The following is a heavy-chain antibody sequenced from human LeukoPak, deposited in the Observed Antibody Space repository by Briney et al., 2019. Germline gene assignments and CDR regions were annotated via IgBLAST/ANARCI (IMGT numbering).Heavy chain of an antibody. Sequence: GGSLRLSCAASGFTFSSYSMNWVRQAPGKGLEWVSSISSSSSYIYYADSVKGRFTISRDNAKNSLYLQMNGLRAEDTAVYYCARGRGVMCSGGSCTLGWFDPWGQGTLVTVSS. J-gene: IGHJ5*02. CDR3: ARGRGVMCSGGSCTLGWFDP. CDR2: ISSSSSYI. D-gene: IGHD2-15*01. CDR1: GFTFSSYS. V-gene: IGHV3-21*01.